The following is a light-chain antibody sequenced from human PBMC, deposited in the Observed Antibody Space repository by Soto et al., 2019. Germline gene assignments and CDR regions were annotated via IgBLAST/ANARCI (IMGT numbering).Light chain of an antibody. J-gene: IGKJ1*01. CDR2: DAS. Sequence: DIQMPQSPSTLSASVGDRFTVTCRASQSISSWLAWYQQRPGKAPKLLIYDASSLESGVPSRFSGSGSGTEFALTISSLQPDDFAVYYCQQYNSYTWTFGQGTKVDIK. V-gene: IGKV1-5*01. CDR3: QQYNSYTWT. CDR1: QSISSW.